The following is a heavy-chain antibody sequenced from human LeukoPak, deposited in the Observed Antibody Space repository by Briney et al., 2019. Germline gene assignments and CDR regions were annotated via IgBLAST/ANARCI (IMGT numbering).Heavy chain of an antibody. V-gene: IGHV4-30-4*01. CDR3: ASRDSSGYPDY. CDR2: IYYSGST. D-gene: IGHD3-22*01. CDR1: GGSISSGNYY. J-gene: IGHJ4*02. Sequence: PSQTLSLTCTVSGGSISSGNYYWSRIRQPPGKGLEWIGYIYYSGSTFYNPSLKSRVTISVDTSKNQFSLKLTSVTAADTAVYYCASRDSSGYPDYWGQGTLVTVSS.